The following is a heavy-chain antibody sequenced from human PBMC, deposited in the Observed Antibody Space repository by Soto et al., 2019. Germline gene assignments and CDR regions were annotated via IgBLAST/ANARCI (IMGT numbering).Heavy chain of an antibody. CDR1: VYSFTSYW. V-gene: IGHV5-10-1*01. Sequence: GESLKISCKGSVYSFTSYWISWVRQMPGKGLEWMGRIDPSDSYTNYSPSFQGHVTISADKSISTAYLQWSSLKASDTAMYYCARGISSTSGFEWFDPWGQGTLVTVSS. J-gene: IGHJ5*02. CDR2: IDPSDSYT. CDR3: ARGISSTSGFEWFDP. D-gene: IGHD2-2*01.